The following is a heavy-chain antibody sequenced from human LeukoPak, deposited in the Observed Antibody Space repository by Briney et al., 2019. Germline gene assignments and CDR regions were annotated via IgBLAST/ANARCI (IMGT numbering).Heavy chain of an antibody. Sequence: GGSLRLSCAASGFTFSTFAMIWVRQPPGKGLEWVSAISGSGGSTYYADSVKGRFTISRDNSKNTLFLQMNSLRAEDTAVYYCAKDLQWLVSGDYWGQGILVTVSS. V-gene: IGHV3-23*01. J-gene: IGHJ4*02. CDR1: GFTFSTFA. CDR3: AKDLQWLVSGDY. CDR2: ISGSGGST. D-gene: IGHD6-19*01.